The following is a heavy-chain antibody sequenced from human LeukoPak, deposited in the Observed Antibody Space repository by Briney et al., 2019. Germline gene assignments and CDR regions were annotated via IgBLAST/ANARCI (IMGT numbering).Heavy chain of an antibody. D-gene: IGHD6-19*01. CDR1: GYTFTNYW. CDR2: IYPGDSHS. V-gene: IGHV5-51*01. CDR3: AYGSSGWHWFDP. J-gene: IGHJ5*02. Sequence: GESLKISCKGSGYTFTNYWIGWVRQMPGKGLEWMGIIYPGDSHSRYSPSFQGQVTISADKSISTVYPQWSSLKASDTAMYYCAYGSSGWHWFDPWGQGTLVTVSS.